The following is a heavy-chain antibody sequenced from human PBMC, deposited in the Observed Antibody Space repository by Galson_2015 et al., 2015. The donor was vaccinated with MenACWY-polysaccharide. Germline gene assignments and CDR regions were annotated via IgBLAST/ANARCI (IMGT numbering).Heavy chain of an antibody. CDR2: ISDDGTKK. D-gene: IGHD6-13*01. Sequence: SLRLSCAASGFSFHNYAIHWVRQVPGKGLDWVTLISDDGTKKYYADSVKGRFTISRDNSKRMVYLEMNRLRPEDTAVYSCARDACSCQNRVNYYQYHKDVGGTGTPVAV. CDR3: ARDACSCQNRVNYYQYHKDV. J-gene: IGHJ6*03. V-gene: IGHV3-30*04. CDR1: GFSFHNYA.